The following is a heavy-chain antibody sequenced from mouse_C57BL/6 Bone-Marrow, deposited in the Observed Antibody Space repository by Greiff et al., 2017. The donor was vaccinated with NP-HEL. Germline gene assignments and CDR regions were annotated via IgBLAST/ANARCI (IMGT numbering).Heavy chain of an antibody. CDR2: SRNKANDYTT. J-gene: IGHJ1*03. D-gene: IGHD1-1*01. CDR1: GFTFSDFY. Sequence: DVKLVESGGGLVQSGRSLRLSCATSGFTFSDFYMEWVRQAPGKGLEWIAASRNKANDYTTEYSASVKGRFIVSRDTSQSILYLQMNALRAEDTAIYYCARDAYYYGSDWYFDVWGTGTTVTVSS. CDR3: ARDAYYYGSDWYFDV. V-gene: IGHV7-1*01.